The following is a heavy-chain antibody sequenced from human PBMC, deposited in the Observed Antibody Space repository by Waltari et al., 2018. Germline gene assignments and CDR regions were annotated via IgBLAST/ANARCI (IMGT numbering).Heavy chain of an antibody. CDR3: ARLPDYYYYMDV. CDR2: IYYSGST. V-gene: IGHV4-31*03. J-gene: IGHJ6*03. Sequence: QVQLQESGPGLVKPSQTLSLTCTVSGGSISSGGYYWSWIRQHPGKGLEWIGYIYYSGSTYYNPSLSGRFTISVDTSKNQFSLKLSSLTAADTAVYYCARLPDYYYYMDVWGKGTTVTVSS. CDR1: GGSISSGGYY.